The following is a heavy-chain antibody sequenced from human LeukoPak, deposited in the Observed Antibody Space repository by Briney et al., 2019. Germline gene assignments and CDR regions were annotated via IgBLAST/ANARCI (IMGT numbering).Heavy chain of an antibody. Sequence: PSETLSLTCTVSGGSISSGDYYWSWIRQPPGKGLEWIGEINHSGSTNYNPSLKSRVTISVDTSKNQFSLKLSSVTAADTAVYYCARVRARGSYSRSAYYFDYWGQGTLVTVSS. CDR1: GGSISSGDYY. V-gene: IGHV4-39*07. J-gene: IGHJ4*02. CDR2: INHSGST. D-gene: IGHD1-26*01. CDR3: ARVRARGSYSRSAYYFDY.